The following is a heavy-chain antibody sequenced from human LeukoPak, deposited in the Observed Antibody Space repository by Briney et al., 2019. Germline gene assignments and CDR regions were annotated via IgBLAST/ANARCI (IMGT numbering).Heavy chain of an antibody. CDR1: GFNVSTNN. Sequence: PGGSLRLSCAASGFNVSTNNMSWVRQAPGRGLEWVSTIYSGERTDYADSVKDRFTISRDKTMNTLYLQMSSLRVEDTAVYYCARDLRKQGFWSWGQGTLVTVSS. CDR2: IYSGERT. J-gene: IGHJ4*02. V-gene: IGHV3-66*01. D-gene: IGHD3-3*01. CDR3: ARDLRKQGFWS.